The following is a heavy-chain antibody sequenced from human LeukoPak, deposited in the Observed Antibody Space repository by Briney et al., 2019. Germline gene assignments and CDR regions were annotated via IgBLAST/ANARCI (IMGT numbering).Heavy chain of an antibody. CDR2: FDPEDGET. CDR3: ATAMSAANWFDP. J-gene: IGHJ5*02. D-gene: IGHD6-13*01. CDR1: GYTLTELS. V-gene: IGHV1-24*01. Sequence: ASVKVSCKVSGYTLTELSMHWVRQAPGKGLVWMGGFDPEDGETTYAQKFQGRVTMTEDASTDTAYMELSSLRSEDTAVYYCATAMSAANWFDPWGQGTLVTVSS.